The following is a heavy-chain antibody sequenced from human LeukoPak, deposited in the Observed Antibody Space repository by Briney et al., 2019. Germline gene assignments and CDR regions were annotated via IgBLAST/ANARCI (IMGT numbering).Heavy chain of an antibody. Sequence: SETLSLTCTVSGGSISSYYWSWIWQPAGKGLEWIGRIYTSGSTNYNPSPKSRVTMSVDTSKNQFSLKLSSVTAADTAVYYCARDTHHGFMQPPYYYYMDVWGKGTTVTVSS. J-gene: IGHJ6*03. CDR1: GGSISSYY. V-gene: IGHV4-4*07. D-gene: IGHD3-16*01. CDR3: ARDTHHGFMQPPYYYYMDV. CDR2: IYTSGST.